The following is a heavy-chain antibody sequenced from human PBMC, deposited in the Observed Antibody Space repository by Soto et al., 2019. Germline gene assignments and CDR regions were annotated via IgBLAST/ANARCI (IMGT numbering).Heavy chain of an antibody. J-gene: IGHJ6*02. V-gene: IGHV5-10-1*01. D-gene: IGHD5-18*01. CDR3: ARVGYSYGYGYYYYYGMDV. Sequence: PGESLKISCKGSGYSFTSYWISWVRQMPGKGLEWMGRIDPSDSYTNYSPSFQGHVTISADKSISTAYLQWSSLKASDTAMYYCARVGYSYGYGYYYYYGMDVWGQGTTVTVSS. CDR1: GYSFTSYW. CDR2: IDPSDSYT.